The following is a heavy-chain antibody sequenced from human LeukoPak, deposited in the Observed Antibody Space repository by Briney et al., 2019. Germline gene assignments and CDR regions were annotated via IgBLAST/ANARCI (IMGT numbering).Heavy chain of an antibody. J-gene: IGHJ3*02. Sequence: PSETLSLTCTVSGGSISSSSYYWGWIRQPPGKGLEWIGSIYYSGSTYYNPSLKSRVTISVDTSKNQFSLKLSSVTAADTAVYYCARAVSGDPATQPGLTRDDAFDIWGQGTMVTVSS. CDR2: IYYSGST. D-gene: IGHD6-25*01. CDR1: GGSISSSSYY. CDR3: ARAVSGDPATQPGLTRDDAFDI. V-gene: IGHV4-39*07.